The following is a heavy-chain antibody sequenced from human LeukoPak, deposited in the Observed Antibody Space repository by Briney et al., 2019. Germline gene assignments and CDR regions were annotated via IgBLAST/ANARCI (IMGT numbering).Heavy chain of an antibody. V-gene: IGHV3-11*04. CDR1: GFTFTDYY. Sequence: PGGSLRLSCAASGFTFTDYYMSWIRQAPGKGLEWVSYISSSGTVIYYGDSVKGRFTISRDNAKNSLFLQMNSLRAEDTAVYYCARVRCSSNSCFPDYWGQGTLVTVSS. CDR3: ARVRCSSNSCFPDY. D-gene: IGHD2-2*01. CDR2: ISSSGTVI. J-gene: IGHJ4*02.